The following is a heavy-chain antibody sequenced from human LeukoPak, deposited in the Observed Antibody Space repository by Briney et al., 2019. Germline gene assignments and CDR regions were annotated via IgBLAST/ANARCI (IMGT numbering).Heavy chain of an antibody. J-gene: IGHJ4*02. Sequence: GSLRLSCAASGFTVSTNYMSWVRQAPGKGLEWVSVIYSGGRTYYADSVKGRFTISRDNSKNTVYVQMNSLRAEDTAVYYCAREAPFGSFDHWGQGTLVTVSS. CDR3: AREAPFGSFDH. CDR2: IYSGGRT. CDR1: GFTVSTNY. D-gene: IGHD3-3*01. V-gene: IGHV3-53*01.